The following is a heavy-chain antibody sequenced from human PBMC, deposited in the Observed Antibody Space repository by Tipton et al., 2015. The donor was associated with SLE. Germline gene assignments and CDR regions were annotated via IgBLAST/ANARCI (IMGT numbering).Heavy chain of an antibody. Sequence: TLSLTCTVSGGSISSGGYYWSWIRQHPGTGLEWIGYIYYSGSTNYNPSLKSRVTISVDTSKNQFSLKLSSVTAADTAVYYCARATYYYDSSGSYYFDYWGQGTLVTVSS. J-gene: IGHJ4*02. CDR1: GGSISSGGYY. CDR2: IYYSGST. CDR3: ARATYYYDSSGSYYFDY. V-gene: IGHV4-61*08. D-gene: IGHD3-22*01.